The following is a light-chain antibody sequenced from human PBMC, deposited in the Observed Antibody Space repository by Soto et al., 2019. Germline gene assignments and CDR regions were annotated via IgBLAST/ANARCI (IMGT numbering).Light chain of an antibody. Sequence: DIQMTQSPSSLSASVGDRVTITCRASQSISDYLNWYQQKPGKAPKLLIYAASSLQSGVPSRFSGSGSGTDFTLTISSLQPEDFATYYCQPTPGFTFGPGTKVDVK. V-gene: IGKV1-39*01. J-gene: IGKJ3*01. CDR2: AAS. CDR1: QSISDY. CDR3: QPTPGFT.